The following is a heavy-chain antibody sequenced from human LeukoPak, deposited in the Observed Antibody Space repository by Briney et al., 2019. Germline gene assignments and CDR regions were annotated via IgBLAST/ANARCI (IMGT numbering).Heavy chain of an antibody. CDR1: GGTFSSYA. CDR2: IIPIFGAA. CDR3: ARATKVVPAASPSYYYYGMDV. D-gene: IGHD2-2*01. V-gene: IGHV1-69*13. J-gene: IGHJ6*04. Sequence: SVTVSCKASGGTFSSYAISWVRQAPGQGLEWMGGIIPIFGAANYAQKFQGRVTITADESTSTAYMELSSLRSEDTAVYYCARATKVVPAASPSYYYYGMDVWGKGTTVTVSS.